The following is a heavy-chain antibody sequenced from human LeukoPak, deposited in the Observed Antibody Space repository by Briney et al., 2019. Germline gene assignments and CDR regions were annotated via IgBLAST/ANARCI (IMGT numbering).Heavy chain of an antibody. CDR3: ARGYGDYDV. CDR1: GFTFSSYW. Sequence: PGGSLRLSCVASGFTFSSYWMHWVRQAPGKGLVWVSRINSDGRTTNYADSVKGRFTISRDNAKNTLFLQGNSLRAEDTAVYYCARGYGDYDVWGQGTSVTVSS. J-gene: IGHJ6*02. CDR2: INSDGRTT. D-gene: IGHD4-17*01. V-gene: IGHV3-74*01.